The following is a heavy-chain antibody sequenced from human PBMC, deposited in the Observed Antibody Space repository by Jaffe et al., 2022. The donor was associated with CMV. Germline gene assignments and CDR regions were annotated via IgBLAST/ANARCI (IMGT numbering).Heavy chain of an antibody. D-gene: IGHD2-21*02. CDR2: IYYSGST. V-gene: IGHV4-39*01. CDR3: ARPFAEVVTAPVQH. J-gene: IGHJ1*01. Sequence: QLQLQESGPGLVKPSETLSLTCTVSGGSISSSSYYWGWIRQPPGKGLEWIGSIYYSGSTYYNPSLKSRVTISVDTSKNQFSLKLSSVTAADTAVYYCARPFAEVVTAPVQHWGQGTLVTVSS. CDR1: GGSISSSSYY.